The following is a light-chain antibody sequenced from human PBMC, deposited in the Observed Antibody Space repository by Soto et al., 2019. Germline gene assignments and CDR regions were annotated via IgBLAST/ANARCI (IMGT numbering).Light chain of an antibody. Sequence: EIVMTQFPATLSVSPGESATLSCRASQSLRSNIAWYQQKPGQAPRLLIYDSFTRATGIPARFSGSGSGTDFTLTISSLEPEDFAVYYCQQRSNWPPITFGQGTRLEIK. CDR1: QSLRSN. CDR3: QQRSNWPPIT. J-gene: IGKJ5*01. V-gene: IGKV3-11*01. CDR2: DSF.